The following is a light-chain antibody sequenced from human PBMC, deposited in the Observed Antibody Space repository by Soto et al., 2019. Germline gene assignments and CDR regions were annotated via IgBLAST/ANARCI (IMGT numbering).Light chain of an antibody. CDR1: QGVSRK. Sequence: EIRMAHSRAAVCGVREERSSLCWRASQGVSRKLAWYQHKPGQAPRLIISGASTGATGIPARFSGSGSGTDSTLTISSRKPEDLAVYYWKQYGSLLSTFGQGTRLEIK. J-gene: IGKJ5*01. CDR2: GAS. CDR3: KQYGSLLST. V-gene: IGKV3-15*01.